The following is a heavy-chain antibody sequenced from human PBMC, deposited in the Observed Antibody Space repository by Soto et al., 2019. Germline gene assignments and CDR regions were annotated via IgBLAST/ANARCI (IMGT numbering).Heavy chain of an antibody. CDR1: GYTFTIYW. CDR3: ARPANTVADHFDL. CDR2: IYPSDSDT. D-gene: IGHD4-17*01. J-gene: IGHJ4*02. V-gene: IGHV5-51*01. Sequence: WESLKISCQVSGYTFTIYWIGLVRQMPGKGLEWMGIIYPSDSDTRYSPSFQGQVTISADQSINTAYLQWDSLKASDTAIYYCARPANTVADHFDLWGQGTPVTVSS.